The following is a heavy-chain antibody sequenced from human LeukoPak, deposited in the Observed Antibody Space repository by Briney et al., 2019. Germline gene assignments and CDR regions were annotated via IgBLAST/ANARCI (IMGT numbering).Heavy chain of an antibody. CDR3: ATYRQVLLPFES. CDR1: EFSVGSNY. Sequence: GGSLRLSCAASEFSVGSNYMNWVRQAPGKGLEWVSSISSSSSYIYYADSVKGRFTISRDNAKNSLYLQMNSLRAEDTAIYYCATYRQVLLPFESWGQGTLVTVSS. D-gene: IGHD2-8*02. CDR2: ISSSSSYI. J-gene: IGHJ4*02. V-gene: IGHV3-21*04.